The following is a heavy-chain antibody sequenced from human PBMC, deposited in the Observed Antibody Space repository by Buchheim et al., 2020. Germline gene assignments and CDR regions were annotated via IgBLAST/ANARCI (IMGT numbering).Heavy chain of an antibody. V-gene: IGHV1-2*04. CDR2: INPNSGGT. D-gene: IGHD3-10*01. CDR1: GYTFTGYY. CDR3: ARAQSAGDYYGSGSYYNFDY. Sequence: QVQLVQSGAEVKKPGASVKVSCKASGYTFTGYYMHWVRQAPGQGLEWMGWINPNSGGTHYAQKFQGWVTMTRDTSISTAYMELSRLRSDDTAVYYCARAQSAGDYYGSGSYYNFDYWGQGTL. J-gene: IGHJ4*02.